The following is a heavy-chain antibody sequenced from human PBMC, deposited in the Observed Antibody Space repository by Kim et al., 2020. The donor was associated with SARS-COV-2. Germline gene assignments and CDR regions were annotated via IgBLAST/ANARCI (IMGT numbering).Heavy chain of an antibody. D-gene: IGHD3-10*01. Sequence: ASVKVSCKASGYTFTSYGISWVRQAPGQGLEWMGWISAYNGNTNYAQKLQGRVTMTTDTSTSTAYMELRSLRSDNTAVYCCAREPRGFGELQIYYHYGMDVWGQVTTVTV. CDR2: ISAYNGNT. CDR3: AREPRGFGELQIYYHYGMDV. CDR1: GYTFTSYG. J-gene: IGHJ6*02. V-gene: IGHV1-18*04.